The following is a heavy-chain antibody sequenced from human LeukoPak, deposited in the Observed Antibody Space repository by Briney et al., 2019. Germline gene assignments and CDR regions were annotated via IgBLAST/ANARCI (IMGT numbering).Heavy chain of an antibody. CDR3: ARADEGYYDSSGYYYWFDP. D-gene: IGHD3-22*01. CDR1: GFTFSDYY. CDR2: ISSSGSTM. V-gene: IGHV3-11*01. J-gene: IGHJ5*02. Sequence: GGSLRLSCAASGFTFSDYYMSWIRQAPGKGLEWVSYISSSGSTMYYADSVKGRFTISRDNAKNSLYLQMNSLRAEDTAVYYCARADEGYYDSSGYYYWFDPWGQGTLVTVSS.